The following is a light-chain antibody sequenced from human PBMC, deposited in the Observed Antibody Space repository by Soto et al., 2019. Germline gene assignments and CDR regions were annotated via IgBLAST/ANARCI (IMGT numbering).Light chain of an antibody. V-gene: IGKV1-39*01. Sequence: DIQMTQSPSSLSASVGDRVNITCRASQSIRSYLNWYQQKPGKAPKLLIYAASSLQSGVPSRFSGSGSGTDFTLTISSLQPEDFATYYCQQSYSTPRPFGQGTKVEIK. CDR1: QSIRSY. J-gene: IGKJ1*01. CDR3: QQSYSTPRP. CDR2: AAS.